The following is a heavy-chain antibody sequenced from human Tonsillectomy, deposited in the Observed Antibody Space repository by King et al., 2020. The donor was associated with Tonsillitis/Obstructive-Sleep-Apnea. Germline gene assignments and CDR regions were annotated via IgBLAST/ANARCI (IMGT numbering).Heavy chain of an antibody. CDR3: ARGNPPHDPLDY. V-gene: IGHV3-33*01. CDR2: IWYDGSNT. CDR1: GFTFSSYG. J-gene: IGHJ4*02. Sequence: VQLVESGGGVVQPGRSLRLSCAASGFTFSSYGMHWVRQAPGKGLEWVAVIWYDGSNTYYADSVKGRFTISRDYSKNTLYLQLNSLKTEDTAVYYCARGNPPHDPLDYWGQGALVTVSS. D-gene: IGHD2/OR15-2a*01.